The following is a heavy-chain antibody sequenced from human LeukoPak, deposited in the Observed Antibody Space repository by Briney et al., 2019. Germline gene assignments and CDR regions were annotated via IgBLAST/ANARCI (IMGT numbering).Heavy chain of an antibody. V-gene: IGHV3-53*01. Sequence: PGGSLRLSCAPSGVIFNNYAFHWVRQAPGKGLEWVSTIYTGGNTYYAASVKGRFTISRDFSKNTVFLHMNSLRAEDTAMYYCARGDDSGYYDYFDYWGQGALVTVSS. CDR3: ARGDDSGYYDYFDY. D-gene: IGHD3-22*01. J-gene: IGHJ4*02. CDR2: IYTGGNT. CDR1: GVIFNNYA.